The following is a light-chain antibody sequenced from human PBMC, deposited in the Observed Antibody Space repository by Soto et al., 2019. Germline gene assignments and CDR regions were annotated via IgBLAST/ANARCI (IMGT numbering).Light chain of an antibody. Sequence: QSVLTQPRSVSGSPGQSVTISCTGTSSDVGGSNYVSWYQQHPGKTPKLMIYDVTKRPSGVPDRFSGSQSGNAASLTISGLQAEDEADYYCCSYAGSYTLLFGGGTK. V-gene: IGLV2-11*01. CDR3: CSYAGSYTLL. CDR1: SSDVGGSNY. J-gene: IGLJ2*01. CDR2: DVT.